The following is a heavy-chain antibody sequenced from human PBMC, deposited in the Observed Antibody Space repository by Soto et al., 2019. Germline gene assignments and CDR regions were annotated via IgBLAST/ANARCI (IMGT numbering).Heavy chain of an antibody. CDR3: GRHWALGPPPEY. J-gene: IGHJ4*02. V-gene: IGHV4-39*01. D-gene: IGHD1-26*01. CDR2: VSYSGDT. Sequence: SETLSLTCGVSGDSIMGRRFCWGWVRQSPGKGLEWVGSVSYSGDTFYNPSLKNRVTISLDTSNNRFSLRLNFVTAADTAVDYCGRHWALGPPPEYWGQGILVT. CDR1: GDSIMGRRFC.